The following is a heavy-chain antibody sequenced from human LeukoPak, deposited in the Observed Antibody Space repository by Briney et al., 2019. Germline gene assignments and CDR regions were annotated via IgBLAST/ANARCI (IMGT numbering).Heavy chain of an antibody. CDR3: ARDEFPGIVVVPAAQGY. J-gene: IGHJ4*02. CDR2: IIPIFGTA. D-gene: IGHD2-2*01. Sequence: ASVKVSCKASGGTFSSYAISWVRQAPGQGLEWMGGIIPIFGTANYAQKFQGRVTITTDESTSTAYMELSSLRSEDTAVYYCARDEFPGIVVVPAAQGYWGQGTLVTVSS. V-gene: IGHV1-69*05. CDR1: GGTFSSYA.